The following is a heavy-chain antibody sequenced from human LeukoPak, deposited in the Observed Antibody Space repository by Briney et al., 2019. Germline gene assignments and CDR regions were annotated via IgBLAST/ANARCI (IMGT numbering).Heavy chain of an antibody. CDR2: ISGSGGST. CDR1: GFTFSSYA. CDR3: AVLEWASIIPEDY. V-gene: IGHV3-23*01. J-gene: IGHJ4*02. D-gene: IGHD3-3*01. Sequence: QPGGSLRLSCAASGFTFSSYAMSWVRQAPGKGLEWVSAISGSGGSTYYADSVKGRFTISRDNSKNTLYLQMNSLRAEDTVVYYCAVLEWASIIPEDYWGQGTLVTVSS.